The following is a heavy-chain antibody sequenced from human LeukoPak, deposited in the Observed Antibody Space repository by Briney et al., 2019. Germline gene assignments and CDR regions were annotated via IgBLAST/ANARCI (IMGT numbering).Heavy chain of an antibody. CDR3: ARAPGGYGSGSRGAFDI. CDR2: INHSGST. D-gene: IGHD3-10*01. V-gene: IGHV4-34*01. J-gene: IGHJ3*02. Sequence: SETLSLTCAVYGGSFSGYYWSWIRQPLGKGLEWIGEINHSGSTNYNPSLKSRVTISVDTSKNQFSLKLSSVTAADTAVYYCARAPGGYGSGSRGAFDIWGQGTMVTVSS. CDR1: GGSFSGYY.